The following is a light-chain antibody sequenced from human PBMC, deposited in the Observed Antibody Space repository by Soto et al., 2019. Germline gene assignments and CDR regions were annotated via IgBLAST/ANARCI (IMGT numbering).Light chain of an antibody. CDR3: QQYNSYFQT. V-gene: IGKV3D-15*01. CDR1: QSVSID. Sequence: EIVMTQSPATLSVSPGEIATLSCSASQSVSIDLTWYHQRPGQAPRLLIYDASRRATGIPDRFSGSGSGTDFTLTISSLQPDDLATYYCQQYNSYFQTFGQGTKVDIK. J-gene: IGKJ1*01. CDR2: DAS.